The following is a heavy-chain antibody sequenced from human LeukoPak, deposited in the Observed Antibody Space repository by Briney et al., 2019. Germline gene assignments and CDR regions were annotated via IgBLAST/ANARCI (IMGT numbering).Heavy chain of an antibody. CDR1: GGSFSGYY. Sequence: PSETLSLTCAVYGGSFSGYYWSWIRQPPGKGLEWIEEINHSGSTNYNPSLKSRVTISVDTSKNQLSLKLSSVTAADTAVYYCATTRVVPAAMVGFVGYYYMDVWGKGTTVTVSS. J-gene: IGHJ6*03. CDR3: ATTRVVPAAMVGFVGYYYMDV. CDR2: INHSGST. V-gene: IGHV4-34*01. D-gene: IGHD2-2*01.